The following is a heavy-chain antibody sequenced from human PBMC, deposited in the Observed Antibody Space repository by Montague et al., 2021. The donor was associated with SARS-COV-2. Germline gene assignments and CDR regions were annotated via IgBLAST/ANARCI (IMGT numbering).Heavy chain of an antibody. J-gene: IGHJ6*02. CDR1: GYSFTSYW. Sequence: QSGAEVKKPGESLKISCRGSGYSFTSYWIGWVRQMPGKGLEWMGXIYPGDSDIRYSPSFQGQVTISADKSISTAYLQWSSLKASDTGMYYCARPYCSSSSCYYGMDVWGQGTTVTVSS. V-gene: IGHV5-51*01. D-gene: IGHD2-2*01. CDR3: ARPYCSSSSCYYGMDV. CDR2: IYPGDSDI.